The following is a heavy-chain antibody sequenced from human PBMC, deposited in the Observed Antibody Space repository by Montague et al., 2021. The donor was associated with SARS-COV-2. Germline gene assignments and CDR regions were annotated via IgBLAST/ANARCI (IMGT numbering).Heavy chain of an antibody. D-gene: IGHD3-3*01. J-gene: IGHJ4*02. CDR2: INHRGST. Sequence: SETLSLTCAVYGGTFSAHSWSWVRQSPGKGLEWIGEINHRGSTTYMSSLKSRVTMSVDTSKNQFSLKLSSVTAADTAIYYCARGGLAGGNYDIWSFSYTSPLDYWGQGTLVTVFS. V-gene: IGHV4-34*01. CDR3: ARGGLAGGNYDIWSFSYTSPLDY. CDR1: GGTFSAHS.